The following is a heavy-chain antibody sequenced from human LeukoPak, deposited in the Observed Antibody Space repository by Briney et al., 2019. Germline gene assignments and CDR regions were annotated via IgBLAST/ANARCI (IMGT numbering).Heavy chain of an antibody. D-gene: IGHD1-26*01. V-gene: IGHV3-21*01. CDR1: GFTFSSYS. J-gene: IGHJ3*02. Sequence: GGSLRLSCAASGFTFSSYSMNWVRQAPGKGLEWVSSISSSSSYIYYADSVKGRFTISRDNAKNSLYLQMNSLRAEDTAVYYCARDADWELQGHDAFDIWGQGTMVTVSS. CDR2: ISSSSSYI. CDR3: ARDADWELQGHDAFDI.